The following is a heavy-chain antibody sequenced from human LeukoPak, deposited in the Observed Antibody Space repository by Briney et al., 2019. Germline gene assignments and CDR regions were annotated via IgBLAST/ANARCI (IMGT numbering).Heavy chain of an antibody. D-gene: IGHD4-17*01. V-gene: IGHV3-23*01. CDR2: ISGSGGST. CDR3: ARERSGYGDYDY. J-gene: IGHJ4*02. Sequence: PGGSLRLSCAASGFTFSSYAMSWVRQAPGKGLEWVSAISGSGGSTYYADSVKGRFTISRDNAKKSLYLQMNSLRAEDTAVYYCARERSGYGDYDYWGQGTLVTVSS. CDR1: GFTFSSYA.